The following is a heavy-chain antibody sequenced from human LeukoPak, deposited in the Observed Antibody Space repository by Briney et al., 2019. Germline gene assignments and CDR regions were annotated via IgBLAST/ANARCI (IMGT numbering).Heavy chain of an antibody. Sequence: GGSLRLSCAASGFTFSSYSMNWVRQAPGKGLEWVSSISSSSSYIYYADSVKGRFTISRDNAKNSLYLQMNSLRVEDTAVYYCARHTDKGAGVFDLWGQGTMVTVSS. V-gene: IGHV3-21*04. CDR3: ARHTDKGAGVFDL. CDR1: GFTFSSYS. J-gene: IGHJ3*01. CDR2: ISSSSSYI. D-gene: IGHD5-18*01.